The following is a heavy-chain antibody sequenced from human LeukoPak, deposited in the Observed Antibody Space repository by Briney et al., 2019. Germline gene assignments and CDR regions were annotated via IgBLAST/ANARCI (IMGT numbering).Heavy chain of an antibody. D-gene: IGHD2-15*01. V-gene: IGHV4-34*01. CDR3: ARGSRSGGSPRFDY. CDR1: GGSFSGYY. CDR2: INHSGST. J-gene: IGHJ4*02. Sequence: SETLSLTCAVYGGSFSGYYWSWIRQPPGKGLEWIGEINHSGSTNYNPSLKSRVTISVDTSKNQFSLKLSSVTAADTAVYYCARGSRSGGSPRFDYWGQGTLVTVSS.